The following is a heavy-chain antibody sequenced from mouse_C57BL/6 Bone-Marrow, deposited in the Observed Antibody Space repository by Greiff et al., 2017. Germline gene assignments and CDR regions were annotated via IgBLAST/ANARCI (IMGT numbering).Heavy chain of an antibody. D-gene: IGHD1-1*01. Sequence: QVQLKQPGAELVKPGASVKLSCKASGYTFTSYWMPWVKQRPGQGLEWIGMIHPNSGSTNYNEKFKGKATLTVDKSSSTAYMQLSSLTSEDSAVYYCARGVLRGYWGQGTLVNGSA. CDR1: GYTFTSYW. CDR2: IHPNSGST. V-gene: IGHV1-64*01. CDR3: ARGVLRGY. J-gene: IGHJ3*01.